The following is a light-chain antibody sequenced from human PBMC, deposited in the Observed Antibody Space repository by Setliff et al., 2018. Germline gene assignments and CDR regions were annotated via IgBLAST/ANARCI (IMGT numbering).Light chain of an antibody. Sequence: QSVLAQPASVSGSPGQTITVSCTGTSSDIGIYNYVSWYQQYPDKAPKLLIYDVINRPSGVSDRFSGSKSGNMASLTISGLQAADEADYYCSSKRNSCPLGVIFGGGTKGTVL. J-gene: IGLJ2*01. CDR3: SSKRNSCPLGVI. CDR2: DVI. V-gene: IGLV2-14*01. CDR1: SSDIGIYNY.